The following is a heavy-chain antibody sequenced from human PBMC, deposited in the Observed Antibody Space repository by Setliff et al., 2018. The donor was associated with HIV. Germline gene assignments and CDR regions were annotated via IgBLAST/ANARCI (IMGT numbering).Heavy chain of an antibody. Sequence: SETLSLTCAVCCRSFSSYYWNWIRQSPGKGLEWMGEINQSGGTNYNPSLKSRVTMSIDTSKNQFSLNVNSVTVADTAVYYCARGWCHDGLDFWGQGTMVTVSS. CDR2: INQSGGT. CDR1: CRSFSSYY. D-gene: IGHD2-8*02. V-gene: IGHV4-34*01. J-gene: IGHJ3*01. CDR3: ARGWCHDGLDF.